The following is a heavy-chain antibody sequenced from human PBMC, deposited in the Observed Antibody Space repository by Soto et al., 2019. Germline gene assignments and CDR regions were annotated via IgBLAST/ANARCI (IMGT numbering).Heavy chain of an antibody. CDR3: AGGVAVAGPFDY. V-gene: IGHV4-4*02. CDR1: GGSISSSNW. Sequence: SETLSLTCAVSGGSISSSNWWNWVRQPPGKGLEWIGEIYHSGSTNYNPSLKSRVTISVDKSKNQFSLKLSSVTAADTAVYYCAGGVAVAGPFDYWGQGTLVTVSS. D-gene: IGHD6-19*01. CDR2: IYHSGST. J-gene: IGHJ4*02.